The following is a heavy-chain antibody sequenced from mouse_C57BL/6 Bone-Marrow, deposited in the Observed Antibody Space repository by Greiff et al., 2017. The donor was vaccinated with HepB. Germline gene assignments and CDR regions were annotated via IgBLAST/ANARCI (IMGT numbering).Heavy chain of an antibody. Sequence: VQLQQPGAELVKPGASVKLSCKASGYTFTSYWMHWVKQRPGQGLEWIGMIHPNSGSTNYNEKFKSKATLTVDKSYSTAYMQLSSLTSEDSAVYYCARGITTVVAPYFDVWGTGTTVTVSS. CDR3: ARGITTVVAPYFDV. CDR1: GYTFTSYW. V-gene: IGHV1-64*01. D-gene: IGHD1-1*01. CDR2: IHPNSGST. J-gene: IGHJ1*03.